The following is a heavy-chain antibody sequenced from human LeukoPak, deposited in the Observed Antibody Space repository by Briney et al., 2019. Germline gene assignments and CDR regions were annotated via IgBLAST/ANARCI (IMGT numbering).Heavy chain of an antibody. CDR2: FDPEDGET. V-gene: IGHV1-24*01. CDR1: GYTLTELS. J-gene: IGHJ6*02. CDR3: ATELRLFGVVMNGMDV. D-gene: IGHD3-3*01. Sequence: ASVKVSCKVSGYTLTELSMHWVRQAPGKGLEWMGGFDPEDGETIYAQKFQGRVTMTGDTSTDTAYMELSSLRSEDTAVYYCATELRLFGVVMNGMDVWGQGTTVTVSS.